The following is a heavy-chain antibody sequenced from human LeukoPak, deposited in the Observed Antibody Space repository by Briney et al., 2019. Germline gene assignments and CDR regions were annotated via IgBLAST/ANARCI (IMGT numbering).Heavy chain of an antibody. V-gene: IGHV3-7*01. Sequence: GGSLRLSCAASGFTFSSYWMSWVRQAPGKGLEWVANIKQDGSEKYYVDSVKGRFTISRDNAKNTLYLQMNSLRAEDTAVYYCARDGSMVNHYFDYWGQGTLVTVSS. D-gene: IGHD5-18*01. CDR1: GFTFSSYW. CDR2: IKQDGSEK. J-gene: IGHJ4*02. CDR3: ARDGSMVNHYFDY.